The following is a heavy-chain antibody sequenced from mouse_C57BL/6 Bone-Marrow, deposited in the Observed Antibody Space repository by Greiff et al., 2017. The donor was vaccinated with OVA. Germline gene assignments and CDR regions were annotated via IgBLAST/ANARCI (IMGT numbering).Heavy chain of an antibody. J-gene: IGHJ3*01. CDR3: TVYYYGSFAY. V-gene: IGHV14-4*01. CDR1: GFNIKDDY. D-gene: IGHD1-1*01. Sequence: EVQLQQSGAELVRPGASVKLSCTASGFNIKDDYMHWVKQRPEQGLEWIGWIDPENGDTEYASKFQGKATITADTSSNTAYLQLSSLTSEDTAVYYCTVYYYGSFAYWGQGTLVTVSA. CDR2: IDPENGDT.